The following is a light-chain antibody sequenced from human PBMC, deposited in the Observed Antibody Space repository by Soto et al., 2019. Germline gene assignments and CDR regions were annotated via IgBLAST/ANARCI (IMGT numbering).Light chain of an antibody. J-gene: IGKJ2*01. Sequence: DIQMTQSPSILSASVGDGVTIACRASQSVTLWLTWYQQKPGKAPKLLLYKASTLESGVPSRFSGNGSETDFTLTISSLQPDDIGTYYCQQYNSYPYTFGQGTKLAIK. CDR1: QSVTLW. V-gene: IGKV1-5*03. CDR3: QQYNSYPYT. CDR2: KAS.